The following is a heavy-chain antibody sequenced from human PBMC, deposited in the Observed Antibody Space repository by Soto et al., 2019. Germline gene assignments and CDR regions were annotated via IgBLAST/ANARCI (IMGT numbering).Heavy chain of an antibody. Sequence: SGPTLVNPTQTLTLTCTFSGFSLSTSGVGVGWIRQPPGKALEWLALIYWDDDKRYSPSLKSRLTITKDTSKNQVVLTMTNMDPVDTATYYCARMYYYDSQNAFDIWGQGTMVTVSS. CDR2: IYWDDDK. CDR3: ARMYYYDSQNAFDI. J-gene: IGHJ3*02. CDR1: GFSLSTSGVG. V-gene: IGHV2-5*02. D-gene: IGHD3-22*01.